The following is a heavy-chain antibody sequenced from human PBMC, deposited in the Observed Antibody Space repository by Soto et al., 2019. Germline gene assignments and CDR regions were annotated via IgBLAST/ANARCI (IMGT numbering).Heavy chain of an antibody. CDR3: ARVPAPPSGSPFYY. Sequence: SETLSLTCTVSGGSISSGGYYWSWILQHPGKGLEWIGYIYYSGSTYYNPSLKSRVTISVDTSKNQFSLKLSSVTAADTAVYYCARVPAPPSGSPFYYWGQGTLVTVSS. J-gene: IGHJ4*02. D-gene: IGHD5-12*01. V-gene: IGHV4-31*03. CDR2: IYYSGST. CDR1: GGSISSGGYY.